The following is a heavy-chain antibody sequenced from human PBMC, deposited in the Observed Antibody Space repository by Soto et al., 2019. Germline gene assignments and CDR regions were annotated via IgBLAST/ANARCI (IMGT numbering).Heavy chain of an antibody. CDR1: GFNVNSDY. D-gene: IGHD1-1*01. Sequence: FAASGFNVNSDYMNWVRQTPGKGLEWVASIYSGETTYYADSVRGRFTISSDKSKNTLYFQLSSLRIEDTAVYYCTRDGRGLGRLSVLEYCGQRVLVTVFS. V-gene: IGHV3-53*01. CDR2: IYSGETT. J-gene: IGHJ4*02. CDR3: TRDGRGLGRLSVLEY.